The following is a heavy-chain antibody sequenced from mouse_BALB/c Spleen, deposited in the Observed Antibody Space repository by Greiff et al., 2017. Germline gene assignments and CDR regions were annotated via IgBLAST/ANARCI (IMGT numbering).Heavy chain of an antibody. J-gene: IGHJ4*01. Sequence: VQLQQSGAELVKPGASVKLSCTASGFNIKDTYMHWVKQRPEQGLEWIGRIDPANGNTKYDPKFQGKATITADTSSNTAYLQLSSLTSEDTAVYYCARVGYGNYRGAMDYWGQGTSVTVSS. CDR1: GFNIKDTY. D-gene: IGHD2-10*02. CDR2: IDPANGNT. CDR3: ARVGYGNYRGAMDY. V-gene: IGHV14-3*02.